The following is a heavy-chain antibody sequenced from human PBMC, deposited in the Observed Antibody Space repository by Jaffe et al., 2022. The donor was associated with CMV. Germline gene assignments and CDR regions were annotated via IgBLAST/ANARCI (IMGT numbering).Heavy chain of an antibody. CDR3: AKDLIKDYGDYAEPFEYFQH. J-gene: IGHJ1*01. CDR1: GFTFSSYA. V-gene: IGHV3-23*01. Sequence: EVQLLESGGGLVQPGGSLRLSCAASGFTFSSYAMSWVRQAPGKGLEWVSAISGSGGSTYYADSVKGRFTISRDNSKNTLYLQMNSLRAEDTAVYYCAKDLIKDYGDYAEPFEYFQHWGQGTLVTVSS. CDR2: ISGSGGST. D-gene: IGHD4-17*01.